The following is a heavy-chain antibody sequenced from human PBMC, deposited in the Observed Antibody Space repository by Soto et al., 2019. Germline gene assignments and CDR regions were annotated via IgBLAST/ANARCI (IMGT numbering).Heavy chain of an antibody. Sequence: QVQLVQSGAEVKKPGSSVKVSCKASGGTLSNYGISWVRQAPGQGLEWMGGIIPVFGTPNYAPKFQGRVTRPADESTTTGNMEVSSLTSGDTAVYYWGRGDATVRVVTTYSGMDVWAKGTTVTASS. CDR2: IIPVFGTP. D-gene: IGHD2-15*01. CDR3: GRGDATVRVVTTYSGMDV. CDR1: GGTLSNYG. V-gene: IGHV1-69*12. J-gene: IGHJ6*04.